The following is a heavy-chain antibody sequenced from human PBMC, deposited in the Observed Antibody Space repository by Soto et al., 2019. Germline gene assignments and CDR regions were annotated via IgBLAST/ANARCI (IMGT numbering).Heavy chain of an antibody. Sequence: GGSLRLSCAASGFTFSSYGMHWVRQAPGKGLEWVVVISYDGSKKYYADSVKGRFTISRDNSKNTLYLQMNSLRAEDTAVYYCARQKLDVPAFFDYWGQGILVTVSS. V-gene: IGHV3-30*03. D-gene: IGHD4-4*01. CDR1: GFTFSSYG. CDR2: ISYDGSKK. J-gene: IGHJ4*02. CDR3: ARQKLDVPAFFDY.